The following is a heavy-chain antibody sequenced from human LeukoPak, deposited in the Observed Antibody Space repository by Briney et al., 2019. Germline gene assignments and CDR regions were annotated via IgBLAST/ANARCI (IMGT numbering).Heavy chain of an antibody. CDR3: ARSDKCTTCSIDY. D-gene: IGHD2-2*01. V-gene: IGHV1-2*02. J-gene: IGHJ4*02. CDR1: GYTLTGYY. CDR2: INPSDGGT. Sequence: ASVKVSCRASGYTLTGYYLHWVRRASGHGFEWRGWINPSDGGTNYAPKFQGRVTMTRDTSISTAFMDLSRLTSDDTAVYFCARSDKCTTCSIDYWGQGTLVIVSS.